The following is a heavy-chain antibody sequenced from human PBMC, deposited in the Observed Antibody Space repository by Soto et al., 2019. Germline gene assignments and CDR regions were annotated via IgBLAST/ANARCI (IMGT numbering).Heavy chain of an antibody. CDR1: GGSISSYY. V-gene: IGHV4-59*01. J-gene: IGHJ4*02. CDR2: IYYSEST. CDR3: ARVPAVRGYSYGLYFDY. D-gene: IGHD5-18*01. Sequence: PSETLSLTCTVSGGSISSYYWSWIRQPPGKGLEWIGYIYYSESTNYNPSLKSRVTISVDTYKNQISLKLSSVTAADTAVYYCARVPAVRGYSYGLYFDYWGQGTLVTVS.